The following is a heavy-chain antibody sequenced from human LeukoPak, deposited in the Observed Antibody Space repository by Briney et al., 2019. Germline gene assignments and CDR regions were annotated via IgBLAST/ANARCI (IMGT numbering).Heavy chain of an antibody. CDR1: GGSISSYY. Sequence: SETLSLTCTVSGGSISSYYWSWIRQPPGKGLEWIGYIYYSGGTNYNPSLKSRVTISVDTSKNQFSQKLSSVTAADTAVYYCARAGMGYYFDYWGQGTLVTVSS. V-gene: IGHV4-59*01. J-gene: IGHJ4*02. D-gene: IGHD6-13*01. CDR3: ARAGMGYYFDY. CDR2: IYYSGGT.